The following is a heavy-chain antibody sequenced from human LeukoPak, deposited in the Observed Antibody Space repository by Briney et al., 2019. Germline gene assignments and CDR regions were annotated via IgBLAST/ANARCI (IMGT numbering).Heavy chain of an antibody. J-gene: IGHJ6*04. CDR1: GFTFGDYA. CDR3: TRGGSGSYYNVLVYYYGMDV. D-gene: IGHD3-10*01. CDR2: IRSKAYGGTT. V-gene: IGHV3-49*04. Sequence: PGGSLRLSCTASGFTFGDYAMSWVRQAPGKGLEWGGFIRSKAYGGTTEYPASVKGRFTISRDDSKSIAYLQMNSLKTEDTAVYYCTRGGSGSYYNVLVYYYGMDVWGKGTTVTVSS.